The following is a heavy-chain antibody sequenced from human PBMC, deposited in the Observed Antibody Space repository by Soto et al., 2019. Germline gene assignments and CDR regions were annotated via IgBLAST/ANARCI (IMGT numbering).Heavy chain of an antibody. J-gene: IGHJ6*02. Sequence: QVQVVQSGAEVKAPGASVKVSCQPSGYTFTSYGISWVRQAPGQGLEWMGWISAYNGNTNYAQKFQGRLTMSTDTSTSTAYMELRSLRSDDTAIYYCARDNYYVSNGYKFYYGVDVWGQGTTVTVSS. V-gene: IGHV1-18*01. D-gene: IGHD3-22*01. CDR3: ARDNYYVSNGYKFYYGVDV. CDR2: ISAYNGNT. CDR1: GYTFTSYG.